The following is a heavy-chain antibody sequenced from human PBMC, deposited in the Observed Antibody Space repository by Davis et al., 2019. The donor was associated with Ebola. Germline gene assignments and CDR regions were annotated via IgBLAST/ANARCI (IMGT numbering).Heavy chain of an antibody. J-gene: IGHJ4*02. V-gene: IGHV1-18*04. D-gene: IGHD1-1*01. CDR2: INPHNGNT. Sequence: ASVQVSCKASGYTFTSYGITWVRQAPGQGLKWMGWINPHNGNTNYAQNVQGRVTMTTDTSTSTAYMEVGILRSDDTAVYYCARAQFPTTSDHWGQGTLVTVSS. CDR3: ARAQFPTTSDH. CDR1: GYTFTSYG.